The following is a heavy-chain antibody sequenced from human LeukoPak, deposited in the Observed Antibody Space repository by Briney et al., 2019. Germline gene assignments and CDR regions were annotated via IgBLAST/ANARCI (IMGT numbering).Heavy chain of an antibody. D-gene: IGHD5-24*01. CDR1: GFTFSGYG. CDR3: ARDMGDGYTPPNDYYYTDG. J-gene: IGHJ6*03. V-gene: IGHV3-73*01. CDR2: IRSKANSYAY. Sequence: GGSLRLSCAASGFTFSGYGMHWVRQASGKGLEWVARIRSKANSYAYAYSASVKGRITIASAYNKQTAYLQMHSLDAEDTAEYYCARDMGDGYTPPNDYYYTDGWGKGSTVTVPS.